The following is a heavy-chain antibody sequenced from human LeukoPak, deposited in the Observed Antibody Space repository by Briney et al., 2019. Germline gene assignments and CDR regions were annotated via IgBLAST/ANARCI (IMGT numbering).Heavy chain of an antibody. CDR1: GFTVSSNS. Sequence: QPGGSLRLSCTVSGFTVSSNSMSWVRQAPGKGLEWVSFIFSSTHYSDSVKGRFTISRDNSKNTLYLQMNSLRAEDTAVYYCARTRLQIAVAVGYWGQGTLVTVSS. CDR2: IFSST. J-gene: IGHJ4*02. D-gene: IGHD6-19*01. V-gene: IGHV3-53*01. CDR3: ARTRLQIAVAVGY.